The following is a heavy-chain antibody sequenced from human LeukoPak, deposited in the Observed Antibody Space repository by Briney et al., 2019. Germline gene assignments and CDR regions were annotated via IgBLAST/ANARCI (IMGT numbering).Heavy chain of an antibody. CDR1: GYTFTSYG. V-gene: IGHV1-18*01. Sequence: GASVKVSCKASGYTFTSYGISWVRQATGQGLEWMGWISAYNGNTNYAQKLQGRVTMTTDTSTSTAYMELRSLRSDDTAVYYCAREGQYSSSWYVKNYYYYYYMDVWGKGTTVTISS. D-gene: IGHD6-13*01. J-gene: IGHJ6*03. CDR3: AREGQYSSSWYVKNYYYYYYMDV. CDR2: ISAYNGNT.